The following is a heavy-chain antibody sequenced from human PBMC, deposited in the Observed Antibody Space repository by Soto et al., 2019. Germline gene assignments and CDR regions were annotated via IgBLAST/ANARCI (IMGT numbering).Heavy chain of an antibody. D-gene: IGHD3-10*01. J-gene: IGHJ6*02. CDR1: GGSISSSSYY. CDR2: IYYSGST. Sequence: SETLSLTCTVSGGSISSSSYYWGWIRQPPGKGLEWIGSIYYSGSTYYNPSLKSRVTISVDRSKNQFSLKLSSVTAADTAVYYCARDCLGGSGYNGMDVWGQGTTVTVSS. CDR3: ARDCLGGSGYNGMDV. V-gene: IGHV4-39*07.